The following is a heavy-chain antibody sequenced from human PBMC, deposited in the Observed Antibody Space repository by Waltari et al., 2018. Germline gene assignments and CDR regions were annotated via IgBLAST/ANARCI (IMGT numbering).Heavy chain of an antibody. D-gene: IGHD3-22*01. CDR3: ARVARKTYSSPVPGRDYYYGMDV. Sequence: EEQLVESGGDLIQPGESLRVSCAVSGFTFSRYWMNWVRQAPGKGLLWLGGINGDGMDTSYADSVRGRFTISRDNARNTVFLQMKSLRAEDTAVYYCARVARKTYSSPVPGRDYYYGMDVWGLGTTVTVSS. CDR1: GFTFSRYW. J-gene: IGHJ6*02. V-gene: IGHV3-74*01. CDR2: INGDGMDT.